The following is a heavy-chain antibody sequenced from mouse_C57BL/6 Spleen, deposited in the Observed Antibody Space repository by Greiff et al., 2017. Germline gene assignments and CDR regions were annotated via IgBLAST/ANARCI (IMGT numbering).Heavy chain of an antibody. D-gene: IGHD2-2*01. J-gene: IGHJ2*01. CDR3: ARESYYGYDGGFDY. Sequence: ESGPGLVKPSQSLSLTCSVTGYSITSGYYWNWIRQFPGNKLEWMGYISYDGSNNYNPSLKNRISITRDTSKNQFFLKLNSVTTEDTATYYCARESYYGYDGGFDYWGQGTTLTVSS. V-gene: IGHV3-6*01. CDR1: GYSITSGYY. CDR2: ISYDGSN.